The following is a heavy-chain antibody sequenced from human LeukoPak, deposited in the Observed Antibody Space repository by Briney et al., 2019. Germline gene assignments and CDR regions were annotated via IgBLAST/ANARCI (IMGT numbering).Heavy chain of an antibody. D-gene: IGHD3-16*01. CDR1: DDSISDYY. CDR3: TRGAGWLIDY. Sequence: SETPSLTSTVSDDSISDYYRGWIRQPPGKGLEWIGYFHNSGTSTYNPSLKSRVTISADTSKNQFSLKLNSLTTADTAVYYCTRGAGWLIDYWGQGILVTVSS. V-gene: IGHV4-59*01. CDR2: FHNSGTS. J-gene: IGHJ4*02.